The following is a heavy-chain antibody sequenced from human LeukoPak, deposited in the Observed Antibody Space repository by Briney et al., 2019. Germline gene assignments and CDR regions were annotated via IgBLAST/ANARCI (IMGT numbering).Heavy chain of an antibody. CDR1: GYTFTSYA. D-gene: IGHD3-3*01. V-gene: IGHV1-3*01. J-gene: IGHJ5*02. CDR3: ARASDFWSGYYQLDP. Sequence: ASVKVSCKASGYTFTSYAMHWVRQAPGQRLEWMGWINAGNGDTKYSQKFQGRVTITRDTSASTAYMELSSLRSEDTAVYYCARASDFWSGYYQLDPWGQGTLVTISS. CDR2: INAGNGDT.